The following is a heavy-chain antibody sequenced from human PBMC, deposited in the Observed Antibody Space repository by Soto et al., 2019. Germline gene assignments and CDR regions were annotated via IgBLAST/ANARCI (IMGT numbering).Heavy chain of an antibody. CDR2: IIPIFGTA. J-gene: IGHJ4*02. Sequence: QVQLVQSGAEVKKPGSSVKVSCKASGGTFSSYAISWVRQAPGQGLEWMGGIIPIFGTANYAQKFQGRVTITADKSTSTAYMELSSLRSEDTAVYYCARDMVYCSSTSCSLFDYWCQGTLVTVSS. CDR1: GGTFSSYA. D-gene: IGHD2-2*01. CDR3: ARDMVYCSSTSCSLFDY. V-gene: IGHV1-69*06.